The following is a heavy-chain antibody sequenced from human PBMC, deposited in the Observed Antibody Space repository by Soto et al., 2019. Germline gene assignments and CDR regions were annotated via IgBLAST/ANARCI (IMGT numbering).Heavy chain of an antibody. Sequence: PSETLSLTCTVSGGSISSSSYYWGWIRQPPGKGLEWIGSIYYSGSTYYNPSLKSRVTISVDTSKNHFSLKLSSATASDTAMYYCARTSAAGKYYYGMDVWGQGTTVTVSS. CDR1: GGSISSSSYY. CDR2: IYYSGST. V-gene: IGHV4-39*02. D-gene: IGHD6-13*01. J-gene: IGHJ6*02. CDR3: ARTSAAGKYYYGMDV.